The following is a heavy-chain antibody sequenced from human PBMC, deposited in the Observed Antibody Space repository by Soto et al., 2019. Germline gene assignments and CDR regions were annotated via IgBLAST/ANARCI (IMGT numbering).Heavy chain of an antibody. Sequence: SETLSLTCAVYGGSFSGYYWSRIRQPTGKGLEWIGYVYDSGTSKYNASLESRITMSLDKSRNQFSLSLSYVTAADTAVYFCARYSPPKKSFDSNPGWLDPWGQGTLVTVSS. CDR3: ARYSPPKKSFDSNPGWLDP. CDR1: GGSFSGYY. D-gene: IGHD4-4*01. V-gene: IGHV4-34*10. J-gene: IGHJ5*02. CDR2: VYDSGTS.